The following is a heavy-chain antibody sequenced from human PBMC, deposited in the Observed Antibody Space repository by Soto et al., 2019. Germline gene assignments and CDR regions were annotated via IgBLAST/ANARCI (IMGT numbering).Heavy chain of an antibody. CDR3: AKAPDDYVWGSYRNYFDY. J-gene: IGHJ4*02. CDR2: ISGSGGST. Sequence: SLRLCCAASGFTFSSYAMSWVRQAPGKGLEWVPAISGSGGSTYYADSVKGRFTISRDNSKNTLYLQMNSLRAEDTAVYYCAKAPDDYVWGSYRNYFDYWGQGTLVTVSS. V-gene: IGHV3-23*01. D-gene: IGHD3-16*02. CDR1: GFTFSSYA.